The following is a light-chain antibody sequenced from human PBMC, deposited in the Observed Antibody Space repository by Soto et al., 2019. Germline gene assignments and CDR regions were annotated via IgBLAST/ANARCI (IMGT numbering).Light chain of an antibody. CDR2: EDN. J-gene: IGLJ3*02. CDR1: GGSIASGL. V-gene: IGLV6-57*04. Sequence: NFMLTQPHAVSECPGRTVTISCSRSGGSIASGLVQWYQVRPGSGPTTVISEDNQRPSGVPDRFSGSIDSSSNSASLTITGLKPEDEADYYCQSSENDMWVFGGGTQLTVL. CDR3: QSSENDMWV.